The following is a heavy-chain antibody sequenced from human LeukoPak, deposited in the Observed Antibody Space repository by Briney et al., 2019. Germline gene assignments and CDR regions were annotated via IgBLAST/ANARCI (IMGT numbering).Heavy chain of an antibody. V-gene: IGHV1-69*13. CDR1: GGTFSSYA. CDR2: IIPIFGTA. Sequence: PVASVKVSCKASGGTFSSYAISWVRQAPGQGLEWMGGIIPIFGTANYAQKFQGRVTITADESTSTAYMELSSLRSEDTAVYYCARGSRMAVADDASDIWGQGTMVTVSS. J-gene: IGHJ3*02. D-gene: IGHD2-15*01. CDR3: ARGSRMAVADDASDI.